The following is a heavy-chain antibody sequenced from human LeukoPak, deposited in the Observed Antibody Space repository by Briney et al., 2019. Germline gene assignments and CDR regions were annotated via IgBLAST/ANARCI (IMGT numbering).Heavy chain of an antibody. J-gene: IGHJ5*02. CDR1: GFTFSGYG. Sequence: GGSLRLSCAASGFTFSGYGMQWVRQAPGKGLEWVALISYDGSNKHYADSVKGRFTISRDNSKNTLYLQMDSLRVEDTAVYYCAKDGLGSWFGEATWGQGSLVTVSS. CDR2: ISYDGSNK. CDR3: AKDGLGSWFGEAT. D-gene: IGHD6-13*01. V-gene: IGHV3-30*18.